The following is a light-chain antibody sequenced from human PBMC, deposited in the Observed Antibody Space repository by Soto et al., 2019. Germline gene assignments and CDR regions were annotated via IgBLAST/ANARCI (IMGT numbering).Light chain of an antibody. J-gene: IGKJ4*01. Sequence: DIQVTQSPSSLSASVGDRVTITCRTSPNINIFLNWYQQKPGRAPMVVISAASNLESGVPSRFSGRGSGTEFTLTISNLQPGDSALYVCQESYSTPLAFGGGTRVEIK. CDR2: AAS. CDR3: QESYSTPLA. V-gene: IGKV1-39*01. CDR1: PNINIF.